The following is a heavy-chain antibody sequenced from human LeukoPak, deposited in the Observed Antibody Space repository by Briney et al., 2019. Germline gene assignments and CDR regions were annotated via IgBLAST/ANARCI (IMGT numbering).Heavy chain of an antibody. V-gene: IGHV4-59*01. CDR2: IYYSGST. D-gene: IGHD4-17*01. CDR1: GGSISSYY. CDR3: ARVTTVTTIFERGYYYYYYMDV. J-gene: IGHJ6*03. Sequence: PSETLSLTCTVSGGSISSYYWSWIRQPPGKGLEWIGYIYYSGSTNYNPSLKSRVTISVDTSKNQFSLKLSSVTAADTAVYYCARVTTVTTIFERGYYYYYYMDVWGKGTTVTISS.